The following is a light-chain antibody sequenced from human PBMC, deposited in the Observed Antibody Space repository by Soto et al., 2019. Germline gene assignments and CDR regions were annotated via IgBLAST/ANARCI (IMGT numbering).Light chain of an antibody. V-gene: IGLV2-14*01. Sequence: QSVLTQPASVSGSPGQSITISCTGTSSDVGGYNYVSWYQQHPGKAPKLMIYDVSNRRSGVSNRFSGSKSGNTASLAISGLQPEDEDDYYCSSYTSSSTVVFGGGTKVTVL. CDR3: SSYTSSSTVV. CDR1: SSDVGGYNY. CDR2: DVS. J-gene: IGLJ2*01.